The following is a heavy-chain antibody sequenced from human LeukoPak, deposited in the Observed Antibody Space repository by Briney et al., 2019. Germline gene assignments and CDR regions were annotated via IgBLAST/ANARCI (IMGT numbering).Heavy chain of an antibody. CDR1: GGSISSSSYY. D-gene: IGHD3-10*01. CDR3: ARGTPPRWFGELLYEYFQH. J-gene: IGHJ1*01. Sequence: SETLSLTCTVSGGSISSSSYYWSWIRQPPGKGLEWIGEINHSGSTNYNPSLKSRVTISVDTSKNQFSLKLSSVTAADTAVYYCARGTPPRWFGELLYEYFQHWGQGTLVTVSS. CDR2: INHSGST. V-gene: IGHV4-39*07.